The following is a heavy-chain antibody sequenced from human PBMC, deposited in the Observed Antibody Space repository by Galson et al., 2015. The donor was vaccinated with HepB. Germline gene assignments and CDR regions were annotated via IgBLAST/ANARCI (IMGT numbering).Heavy chain of an antibody. J-gene: IGHJ4*02. CDR1: GFTFSSYA. D-gene: IGHD6-13*01. CDR2: ISYDGSNK. Sequence: SLRLSCAASGFTFSSYAMHWVRQAPGKGLEWVAVISYDGSNKYYADSVKGRFTISRDNSKNTLYLQMNSLRAEDTAVYYCARDRSIAAAGTFDYWGQGTLVTVSS. CDR3: ARDRSIAAAGTFDY. V-gene: IGHV3-30-3*01.